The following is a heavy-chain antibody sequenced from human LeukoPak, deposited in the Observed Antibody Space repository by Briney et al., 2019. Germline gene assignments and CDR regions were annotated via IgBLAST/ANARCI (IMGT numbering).Heavy chain of an antibody. J-gene: IGHJ4*02. V-gene: IGHV3-30-3*01. CDR3: AKDSSGYLQWLDY. Sequence: GGSLRLSCAASGFTFSSYAMHWVRQAPGKGLEWVAVISYDGSNKYYADSVKGRFTISRDNSKNTLYLQMNSLRAEDTAVYYCAKDSSGYLQWLDYWGQGTLVTVSS. D-gene: IGHD3-22*01. CDR1: GFTFSSYA. CDR2: ISYDGSNK.